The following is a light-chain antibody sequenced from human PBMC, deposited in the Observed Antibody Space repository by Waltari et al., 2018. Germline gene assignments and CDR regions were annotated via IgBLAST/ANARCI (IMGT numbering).Light chain of an antibody. Sequence: EIVLTQSPATLSLSPGERATLSCRASQSISNRLGGYQPKPGQGPRLLNYDASDRATGIPTRFSGSGSGTDFTLTISRLGPEDVAVYYCQQRGNWPPLTFGGGTKVEIK. CDR2: DAS. CDR1: QSISNR. V-gene: IGKV3-11*01. CDR3: QQRGNWPPLT. J-gene: IGKJ4*01.